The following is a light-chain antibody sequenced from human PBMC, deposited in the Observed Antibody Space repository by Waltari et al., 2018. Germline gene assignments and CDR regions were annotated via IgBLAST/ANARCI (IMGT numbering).Light chain of an antibody. CDR3: QNYVRLPAT. Sequence: EIMLTQSPGTMSLSPGERATLSCKASQSIRTYLAWYQQKPGQAPRLLIYHASSRATGIPDRFSGSGSGTDFSLTISRLEPEDFAVYYCQNYVRLPATFGQGTKVEIE. V-gene: IGKV3-20*01. J-gene: IGKJ1*01. CDR2: HAS. CDR1: QSIRTY.